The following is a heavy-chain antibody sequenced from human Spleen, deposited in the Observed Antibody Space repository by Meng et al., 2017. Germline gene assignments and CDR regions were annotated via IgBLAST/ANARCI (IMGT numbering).Heavy chain of an antibody. CDR1: GGSISSGGYY. V-gene: IGHV4-31*03. Sequence: QLQLTESGPGLVKPSQPLSLTCTVSGGSISSGGYYWSWIRQHPGKGLEWIGYIYYSGSTYYNPSLKSRLTISVDTSKNQFSLKLTSVTAADTAVYYCARRSPGETSWFDPWGQGTLVTVSS. D-gene: IGHD7-27*01. CDR2: IYYSGST. CDR3: ARRSPGETSWFDP. J-gene: IGHJ5*02.